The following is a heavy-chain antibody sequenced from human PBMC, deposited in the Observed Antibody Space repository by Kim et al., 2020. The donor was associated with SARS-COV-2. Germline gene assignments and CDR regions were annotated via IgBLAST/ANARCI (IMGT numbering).Heavy chain of an antibody. D-gene: IGHD2-2*01. V-gene: IGHV3-33*01. CDR2: IWYDGSNK. CDR3: ARDQTGLGYCSSTSCSPQHVSDAFDI. Sequence: GGSLRLSCAASGFTFSSYGMHWVRQAPGKGLEWVAVIWYDGSNKYYADSVKGRFTISRDNSKNTLYLQMNSLRAEDTAVYYCARDQTGLGYCSSTSCSPQHVSDAFDIWGQGTMVTVSS. J-gene: IGHJ3*02. CDR1: GFTFSSYG.